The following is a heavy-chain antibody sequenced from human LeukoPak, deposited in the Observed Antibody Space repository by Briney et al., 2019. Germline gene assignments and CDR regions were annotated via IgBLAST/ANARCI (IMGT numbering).Heavy chain of an antibody. CDR1: GGSISSSSYY. J-gene: IGHJ6*03. V-gene: IGHV4-39*01. CDR3: ALLSGGYGFGHVYYYMDV. CDR2: IYYSGST. D-gene: IGHD5-12*01. Sequence: SETLSLTCTVSGGSISSSSYYWGWIRQPPGKGLEWIGSIYYSGSTYYNPSLKSRVTISVDTSKNQFSLKLSSVTAADTAVYYCALLSGGYGFGHVYYYMDVWGKGTTVTVSS.